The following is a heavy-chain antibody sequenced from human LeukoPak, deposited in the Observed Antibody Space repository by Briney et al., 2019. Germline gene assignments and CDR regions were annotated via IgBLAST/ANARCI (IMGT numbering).Heavy chain of an antibody. CDR2: ISPRGNT. V-gene: IGHV4-34*01. J-gene: IGHJ3*02. Sequence: PSETLSLTCAVYGGSFSDYCWSWTRQASGKGLEWIGDISPRGNTKYNPSFKSRVTISQDTSKNQFSLRLTSVTAADTAVYYCARRYCSGGSCYSERGAFDIWGQGTMVTVSS. D-gene: IGHD2-15*01. CDR1: GGSFSDYC. CDR3: ARRYCSGGSCYSERGAFDI.